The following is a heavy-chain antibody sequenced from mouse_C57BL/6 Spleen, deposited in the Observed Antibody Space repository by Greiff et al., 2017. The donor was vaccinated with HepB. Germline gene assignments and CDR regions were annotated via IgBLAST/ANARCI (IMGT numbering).Heavy chain of an antibody. Sequence: EVKLVESVAELVRPGASVKLSCTASGFNIKNTYMHWVKQRPEQGLEWIGRIDPANGNTKYAPKFQGKATITADTSSNTAYLQLSSLTSEDTAIYYCARGYYGNSAWFAYWGQGTLVTVSA. J-gene: IGHJ3*01. CDR2: IDPANGNT. CDR1: GFNIKNTY. CDR3: ARGYYGNSAWFAY. V-gene: IGHV14-3*01. D-gene: IGHD2-1*01.